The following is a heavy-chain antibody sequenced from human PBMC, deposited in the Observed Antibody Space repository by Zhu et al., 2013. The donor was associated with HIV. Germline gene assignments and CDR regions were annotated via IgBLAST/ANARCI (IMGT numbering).Heavy chain of an antibody. D-gene: IGHD4-17*01. CDR2: ISSSSSYI. V-gene: IGHV3-21*01. CDR1: GFTFSSYS. CDR3: ARDSRSTVTTPLNYWYFDL. Sequence: EVQLVESGGGLVKPGGSLRLSCAASGFTFSSYSMNWVRQAPGKGLEWVSSISSSSSYIYYADSVKGRFTISRDNAKNSLYLQMNSLRAEDTAVYYCARDSRSTVTTPLNYWYFDLWGPGTLVTVSS. J-gene: IGHJ2*01.